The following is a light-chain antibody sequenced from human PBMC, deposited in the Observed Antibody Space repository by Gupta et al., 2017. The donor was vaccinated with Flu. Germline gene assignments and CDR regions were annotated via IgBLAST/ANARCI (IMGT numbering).Light chain of an antibody. Sequence: SHVLTQPPSVSVAPGQTARITCGANNIGSKTVHWYQQQPGPAPVLLVYDDSARPSGIPERLSGSKSGNTATLTISRVEAGDEADYYCHVWDNSDDRRVVFGTGTKLTVL. CDR1: NIGSKT. V-gene: IGLV3-21*02. CDR2: DDS. J-gene: IGLJ2*01. CDR3: HVWDNSDDRRVV.